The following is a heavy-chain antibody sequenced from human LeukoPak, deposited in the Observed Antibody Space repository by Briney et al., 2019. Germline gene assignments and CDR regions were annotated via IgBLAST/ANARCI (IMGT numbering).Heavy chain of an antibody. D-gene: IGHD2-15*01. CDR3: GRKAGDCGGGSCYSIDY. J-gene: IGHJ4*02. V-gene: IGHV1-69*05. CDR2: IIPIFGTA. CDR1: GGSFGSEA. Sequence: SVKVSCKAFGGSFGSEAISWVRQAPGQGLEWMGGIIPIFGTANYAQKFQGRVTITTDESTTTAYMEVSSLRSEDTAVYYCGRKAGDCGGGSCYSIDYWGQGTLVTVSS.